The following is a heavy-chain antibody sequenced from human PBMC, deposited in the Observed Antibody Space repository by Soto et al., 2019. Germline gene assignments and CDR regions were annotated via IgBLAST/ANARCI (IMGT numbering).Heavy chain of an antibody. CDR1: GFSLTTTTVG. CDR2: IYSNDDK. V-gene: IGHV2-5*01. Sequence: QITLKESGPTLVSPTQTLTLTCTFSGFSLTTTTVGVGWIRQPPGKALEWLALIYSNDDKRYSPSHKSRLSITKDTSKNQVVLTMTDMDPVDTATYYCAHKNVYSYGSYYFDYWGQGTLVTVSS. CDR3: AHKNVYSYGSYYFDY. D-gene: IGHD5-18*01. J-gene: IGHJ4*02.